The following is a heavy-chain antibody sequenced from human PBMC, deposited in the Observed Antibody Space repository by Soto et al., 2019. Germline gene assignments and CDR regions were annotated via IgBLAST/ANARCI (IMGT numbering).Heavy chain of an antibody. Sequence: PGESLKIACKGSGYTFTTYWITWVRQTPGKGLEWMGRIDPGNAYTSYNPSFQGHVTLSADMSISTAYLQWSGLKHSDTAMYYCARHTGLGPRPCDYWGKGNLVTVSS. V-gene: IGHV5-10-1*01. CDR2: IDPGNAYT. CDR1: GYTFTTYW. J-gene: IGHJ4*02. D-gene: IGHD4-17*01. CDR3: ARHTGLGPRPCDY.